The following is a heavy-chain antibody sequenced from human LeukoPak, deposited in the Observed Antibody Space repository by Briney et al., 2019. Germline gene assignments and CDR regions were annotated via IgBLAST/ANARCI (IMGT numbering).Heavy chain of an antibody. CDR2: IYPGDSDT. CDR3: ARGPSWIFGVVIPHFDY. CDR1: GYSFTSYW. D-gene: IGHD3-3*01. Sequence: GESLKISCKGYGYSFTSYWIGWVRQMPGKGLEWVGIIYPGDSDTRYSPSFQGQVTISADKSISTAYLQWSSLKASDTAMYYCARGPSWIFGVVIPHFDYWGQGTLVTVSS. J-gene: IGHJ4*02. V-gene: IGHV5-51*01.